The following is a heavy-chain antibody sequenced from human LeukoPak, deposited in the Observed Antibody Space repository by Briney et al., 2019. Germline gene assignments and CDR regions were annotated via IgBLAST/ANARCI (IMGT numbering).Heavy chain of an antibody. CDR2: INAGNGNT. V-gene: IGHV1-3*01. J-gene: IGHJ4*02. CDR3: ARDKSFWGIDY. D-gene: IGHD7-27*01. Sequence: ASVKISCKASGYTFTSYAMHWVRQAPGQRLEWMGWINAGNGNTKYSQKFQGRVTVTRDTSASTAYMELSSLRSEDTAVYYCARDKSFWGIDYWGQGTLVTVSS. CDR1: GYTFTSYA.